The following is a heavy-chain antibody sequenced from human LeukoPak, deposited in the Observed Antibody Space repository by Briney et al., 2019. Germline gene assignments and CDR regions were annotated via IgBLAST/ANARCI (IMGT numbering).Heavy chain of an antibody. CDR3: TKDIGERGYSVH. CDR1: GFTFSSYA. J-gene: IGHJ4*02. Sequence: RTGGSLRLSCAASGFTFSSYAMTWVRQAPGKGLEWVSSVSGSGGTKYYADSVKGRFTISRDNSKNSLYLQMNSLRTEDTALYYCTKDIGERGYSVHWGQGTPVTVSS. V-gene: IGHV3-23*01. CDR2: VSGSGGTK. D-gene: IGHD5/OR15-5a*01.